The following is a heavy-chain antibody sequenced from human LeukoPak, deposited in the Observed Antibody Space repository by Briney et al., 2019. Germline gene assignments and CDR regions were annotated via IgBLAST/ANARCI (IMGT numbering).Heavy chain of an antibody. CDR1: GGSISSYY. CDR3: ARAKYSEYCFDI. Sequence: SSETLSLTCTVSGGSISSYYWSWIRQPPGKGLEWIGYIYHSGSTYYNPSLKSRVTISVDRSKNQFSLKLSSVTAADTAVYYCARAKYSEYCFDIWGQGTMVTVSS. D-gene: IGHD2/OR15-2a*01. V-gene: IGHV4-59*12. CDR2: IYHSGST. J-gene: IGHJ3*02.